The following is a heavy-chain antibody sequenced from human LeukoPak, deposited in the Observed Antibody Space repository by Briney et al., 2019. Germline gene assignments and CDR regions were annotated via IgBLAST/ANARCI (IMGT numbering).Heavy chain of an antibody. V-gene: IGHV3-48*03. CDR1: GFTLTSYA. CDR3: ARPSGTSYYYIMDV. CDR2: ISSRGTKI. Sequence: PGGSLRLSCAASGFTLTSYAMNWVRQAPGKGLEWVSYISSRGTKIYFAGSVKGRFTIARDNAISSLYLQMNSLRAEDTAVYYCARPSGTSYYYIMDVWGQGTTVTVSS. J-gene: IGHJ6*02. D-gene: IGHD1-7*01.